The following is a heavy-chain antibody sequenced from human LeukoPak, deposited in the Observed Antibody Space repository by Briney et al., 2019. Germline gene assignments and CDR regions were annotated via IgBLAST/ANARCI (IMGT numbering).Heavy chain of an antibody. CDR2: INPSGGST. V-gene: IGHV1-46*01. CDR3: ARTYYDILTGYYTLFDY. Sequence: ASVKVSCKASGYTFTSYYMHWVRQAPGQGPEWMGIINPSGGSTSYAQKFQGRVTMTRDTSTSTVYMELSSLRSEDTAVYYCARTYYDILTGYYTLFDYWGQGTLVTVSS. J-gene: IGHJ4*02. D-gene: IGHD3-9*01. CDR1: GYTFTSYY.